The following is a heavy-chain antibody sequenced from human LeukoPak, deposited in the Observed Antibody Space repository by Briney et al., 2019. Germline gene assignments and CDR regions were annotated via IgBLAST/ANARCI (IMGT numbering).Heavy chain of an antibody. J-gene: IGHJ3*02. D-gene: IGHD4-23*01. Sequence: GRSLRLSCAASGFTLSSYGMHWVRQAPGKGLEWVAVIWYDGSNKYYADSVKGRFTISRDNSKNTLYLQMNSLRAEDTAVYYCAREGYGGTGLLAFDIWGQGTMVTVSS. V-gene: IGHV3-33*01. CDR2: IWYDGSNK. CDR1: GFTLSSYG. CDR3: AREGYGGTGLLAFDI.